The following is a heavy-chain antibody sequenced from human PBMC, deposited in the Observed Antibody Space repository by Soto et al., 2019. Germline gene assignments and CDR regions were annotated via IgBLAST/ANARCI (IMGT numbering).Heavy chain of an antibody. Sequence: LRLSCAASVFTFSSYGMHWVRQAPGKGLEWVAVISYDGSNKYYADSVKGRFTISRENYKNTLYLQMSSLRAEDTAVYYCAKGSWIDAFDIWGQGTMVTV. CDR3: AKGSWIDAFDI. V-gene: IGHV3-30*18. CDR1: VFTFSSYG. D-gene: IGHD6-13*01. CDR2: ISYDGSNK. J-gene: IGHJ3*02.